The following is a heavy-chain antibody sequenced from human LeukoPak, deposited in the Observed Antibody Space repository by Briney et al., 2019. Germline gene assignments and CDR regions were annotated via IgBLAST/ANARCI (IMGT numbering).Heavy chain of an antibody. CDR3: AKDPNGDYIGTFDI. CDR1: KFNFNSYG. V-gene: IGHV3-23*01. CDR2: ISGSGGST. J-gene: IGHJ3*02. Sequence: GGSLRLSCTISKFNFNSYGMTWVRQAPGKGLEWVSSISGSGGSTQYAASVQGRFTISRDNSKNTLYLQMNSLRAEDTAVYYCAKDPNGDYIGTFDIWGQGTMVTVSS. D-gene: IGHD4-17*01.